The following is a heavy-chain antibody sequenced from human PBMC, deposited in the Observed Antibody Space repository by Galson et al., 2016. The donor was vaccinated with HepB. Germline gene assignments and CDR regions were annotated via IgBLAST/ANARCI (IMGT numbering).Heavy chain of an antibody. CDR3: ARHHSTTAAIGAFAS. CDR1: GDSITNSAYY. J-gene: IGHJ4*02. Sequence: SETLSLTCTVSGDSITNSAYYWGWIRQPPGKGLEWIGTIYYRGSTYYNPSPKSRVTISIDTSKNTFSLRLSSVTAAETAVYYCARHHSTTAAIGAFASWGQGALVAVSS. D-gene: IGHD6-13*01. CDR2: IYYRGST. V-gene: IGHV4-39*01.